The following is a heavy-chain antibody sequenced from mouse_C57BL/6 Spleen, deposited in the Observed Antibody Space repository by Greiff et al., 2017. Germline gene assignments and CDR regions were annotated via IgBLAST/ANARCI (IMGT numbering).Heavy chain of an antibody. V-gene: IGHV1-52*01. J-gene: IGHJ4*01. CDR2: IDPSDSET. Sequence: VKLQQPGAELVRPGSSVKLSCKASGYTFTSYWMHWVKQRPIQGLEWIGNIDPSDSETHYNQKFKDKATLTVDKSSSTAYMQLSSLTSEDSAVYYCARAYYDYDYYAMDYWGQGTSVTVSS. CDR1: GYTFTSYW. CDR3: ARAYYDYDYYAMDY. D-gene: IGHD2-4*01.